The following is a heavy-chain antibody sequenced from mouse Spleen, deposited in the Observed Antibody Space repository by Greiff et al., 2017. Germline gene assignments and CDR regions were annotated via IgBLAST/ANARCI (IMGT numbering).Heavy chain of an antibody. CDR2: IDPDDGET. CDR1: GFSFTGYY. J-gene: IGHJ4*01. Sequence: VQLQQSGAELVKPGASVKLSCTASGFSFTGYYMNWVKQRPGQGLEWIGMIDPDDGETKLDPNFQDKATITADKSSNTAYLQLSSLTSEAAAVYYCAITTVEGALGYWGQGTPVTVSS. CDR3: AITTVEGALGY. D-gene: IGHD1-1*01. V-gene: IGHV14-2*01.